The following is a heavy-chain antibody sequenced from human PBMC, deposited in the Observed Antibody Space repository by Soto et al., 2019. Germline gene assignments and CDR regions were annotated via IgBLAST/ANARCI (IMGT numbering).Heavy chain of an antibody. Sequence: ASVEVSCRASGYTFTSYGISWVRQAPGQGLEWMGWISAYNGNTNYAQKLQGRVTMTTDTSTSTAYMELRSLRSDDTAVYYCARDPGSIVVVVAATPDYWGQGTLVTVSS. CDR3: ARDPGSIVVVVAATPDY. CDR2: ISAYNGNT. D-gene: IGHD2-15*01. CDR1: GYTFTSYG. V-gene: IGHV1-18*04. J-gene: IGHJ4*02.